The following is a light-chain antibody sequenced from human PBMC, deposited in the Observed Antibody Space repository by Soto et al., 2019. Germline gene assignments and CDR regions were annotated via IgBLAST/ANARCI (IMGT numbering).Light chain of an antibody. Sequence: EIVLTQSPAIQSFSPGERATLSCRASQSISSNLAWYQQKPGQAPRLLIYDASNRATGIPPRFSGSGSGTDFTLTISSLEPEDFAVYYCQQRSIWPPFTFGPGTKVEI. V-gene: IGKV3-11*01. CDR3: QQRSIWPPFT. CDR2: DAS. J-gene: IGKJ3*01. CDR1: QSISSN.